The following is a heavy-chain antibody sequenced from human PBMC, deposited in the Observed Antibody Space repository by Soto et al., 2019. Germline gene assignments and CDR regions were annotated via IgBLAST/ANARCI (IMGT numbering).Heavy chain of an antibody. CDR2: IYSAGTT. V-gene: IGHV3-53*02. CDR1: GFTVSSHY. Sequence: EVQLVETGGGLIQPGGSLRLSCAASGFTVSSHYMSWVRQAPGKGLEWVSVIYSAGTTYYADSVRGRFTISRDNSKNTLYLQMTSLRAEDTAVYYCARGGWDSYFDYWGQGTLVNVSS. J-gene: IGHJ4*02. D-gene: IGHD1-26*01. CDR3: ARGGWDSYFDY.